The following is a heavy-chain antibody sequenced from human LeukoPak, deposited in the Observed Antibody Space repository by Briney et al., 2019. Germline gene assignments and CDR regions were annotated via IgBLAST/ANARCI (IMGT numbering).Heavy chain of an antibody. CDR1: TFTFSSYE. CDR2: ISRSGSTI. D-gene: IGHD5-12*01. J-gene: IGHJ4*02. CDR3: ASGYDLPY. Sequence: PGGSLRLSCAASTFTFSSYEMNWVRQAPGKGLEWIPYISRSGSTIYYADSVKGRFTISRDNAKNSLYLQMNSLRAEDTAVYYCASGYDLPYWGQGTLVTVSS. V-gene: IGHV3-48*03.